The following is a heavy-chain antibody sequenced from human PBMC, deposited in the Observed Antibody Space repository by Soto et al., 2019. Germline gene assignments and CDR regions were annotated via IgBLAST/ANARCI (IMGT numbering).Heavy chain of an antibody. Sequence: LSLTWAVYGGSFSGYYWSWIRQPPGRGRERIGEINHSGSTNYNPSLKSRVTISVDTSKNQFSLKLSSVTAADTAVYYCARGLGYSSSWYLRWGQGTLLTVSS. CDR2: INHSGST. J-gene: IGHJ4*02. D-gene: IGHD6-13*01. V-gene: IGHV4-34*01. CDR3: ARGLGYSSSWYLR. CDR1: GGSFSGYY.